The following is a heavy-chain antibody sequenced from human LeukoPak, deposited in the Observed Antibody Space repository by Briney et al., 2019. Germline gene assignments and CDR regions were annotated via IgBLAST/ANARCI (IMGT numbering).Heavy chain of an antibody. CDR1: GGSISSYY. CDR2: IYISGNT. Sequence: SETLSLTCTVSGGSISSYYWSWIRQPAGKGLEWIGRIYISGNTNYNPSLNSRVTMSVDASQNRFSLKLSSVTAADTAVYYCARERRLLRGDAFDIWGQGTRVTVSS. D-gene: IGHD4-23*01. CDR3: ARERRLLRGDAFDI. J-gene: IGHJ3*02. V-gene: IGHV4-4*07.